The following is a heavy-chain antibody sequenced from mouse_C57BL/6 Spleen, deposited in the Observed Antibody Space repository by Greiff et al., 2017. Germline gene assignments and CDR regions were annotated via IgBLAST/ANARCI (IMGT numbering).Heavy chain of an antibody. CDR3: TAYGSSSSYFVY. V-gene: IGHV14-1*01. J-gene: IGHJ2*01. D-gene: IGHD1-1*01. CDR1: GFNINDYY. Sequence: VQLLQSGAELVRPGASVKLSCTASGFNINDYYMHWVKQRPGQGLEWIGRIYPGDGDTKYARKFQGKATMTADTSSNTAYLQLSSLTSEDTAVYYCTAYGSSSSYFVYCCHRGTLP. CDR2: IYPGDGDT.